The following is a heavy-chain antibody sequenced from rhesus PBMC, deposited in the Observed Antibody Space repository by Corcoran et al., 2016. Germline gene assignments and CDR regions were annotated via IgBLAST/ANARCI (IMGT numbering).Heavy chain of an antibody. CDR1: GYSISSGYG. CDR2: ISYRGSS. CDR3: ARVAIAAARPYYFDY. Sequence: QVQLQESGPGLVKPSETLSLTCAVSGYSISSGYGWSWIRQPPGKGREWIGYISYRGSSYYTPSFKSRVTISIDTSKNQFSLKLSSVTAADTAVYYCARVAIAAARPYYFDYWGQGVLVTVSS. V-gene: IGHV4-127*01. J-gene: IGHJ4*01. D-gene: IGHD6-31*01.